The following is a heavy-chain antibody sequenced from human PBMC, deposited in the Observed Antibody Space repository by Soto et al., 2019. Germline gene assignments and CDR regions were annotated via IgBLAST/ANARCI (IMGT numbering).Heavy chain of an antibody. D-gene: IGHD5-12*01. J-gene: IGHJ6*02. CDR2: ISSSSSYT. Sequence: PGGSLRLSCAASGFTFSDYYMSWIRQAPGKGLEWVSYISSSSSYTNYADSVKGRFTISRDNAKNSLYLQMNSLRAEDTAVYYCARDMAISGYDLSYYYGMDVSGQGTTVTVSS. CDR3: ARDMAISGYDLSYYYGMDV. CDR1: GFTFSDYY. V-gene: IGHV3-11*06.